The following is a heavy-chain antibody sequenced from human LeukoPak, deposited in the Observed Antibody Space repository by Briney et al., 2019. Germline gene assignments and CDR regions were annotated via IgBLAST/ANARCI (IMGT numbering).Heavy chain of an antibody. V-gene: IGHV3-30*18. CDR1: GFTFSSYG. CDR3: AKEDLYGDSDYFDY. J-gene: IGHJ4*02. D-gene: IGHD4-17*01. Sequence: GGSLTLSCAASGFTFSSYGMHWVRQAPGKGLEWVAVISYDGSNKYYADSVKGRFTISRDNSKNTLYLQMNSLRAEDTAVYYCAKEDLYGDSDYFDYWGQGTLVTVSS. CDR2: ISYDGSNK.